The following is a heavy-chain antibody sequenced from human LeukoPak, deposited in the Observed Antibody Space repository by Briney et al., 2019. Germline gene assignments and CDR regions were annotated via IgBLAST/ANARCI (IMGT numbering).Heavy chain of an antibody. V-gene: IGHV4-39*07. J-gene: IGHJ4*02. CDR3: ARWMGIAAMDY. Sequence: PSETLSLTCTVSGGSISNNSYYWGWIRQPPGKGLEWIGSIYYTGSTYYNPSLRSQLTISIDTSKNQFSLDMSSVTAADTAVYYCARWMGIAAMDYWGQGTLVTVSS. CDR2: IYYTGST. D-gene: IGHD6-13*01. CDR1: GGSISNNSYY.